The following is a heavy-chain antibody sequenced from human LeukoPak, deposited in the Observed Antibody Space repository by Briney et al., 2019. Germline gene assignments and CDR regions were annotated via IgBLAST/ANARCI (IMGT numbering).Heavy chain of an antibody. Sequence: ASVQVSCQASGYTFTSYDINWVRQATAQGLEWMGWMNPNRGNKGYAQKFQGRVTITRNTSISTAYMELSSLRSEDTAVYYCARVSYSSSWRYYYYYMDVWGKGTTVTVSS. CDR3: ARVSYSSSWRYYYYYMDV. CDR2: MNPNRGNK. CDR1: GYTFTSYD. D-gene: IGHD6-13*01. V-gene: IGHV1-8*03. J-gene: IGHJ6*03.